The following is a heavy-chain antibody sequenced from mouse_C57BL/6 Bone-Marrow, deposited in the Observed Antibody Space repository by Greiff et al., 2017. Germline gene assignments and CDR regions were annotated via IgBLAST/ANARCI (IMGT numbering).Heavy chain of an antibody. V-gene: IGHV1-64*01. CDR3: ARSYDYDDDTMDY. Sequence: QVQLQQPGAELVKPGASVKLSCKASGYTFTNYWMHWVKQRPGQGLEWIGMIHPNGGSPDYNEKFKSEATLSVDKSSRTAYMELSSLTSEDSAVYYCARSYDYDDDTMDYWGQGTSVTVSS. CDR1: GYTFTNYW. J-gene: IGHJ4*01. D-gene: IGHD2-4*01. CDR2: IHPNGGSP.